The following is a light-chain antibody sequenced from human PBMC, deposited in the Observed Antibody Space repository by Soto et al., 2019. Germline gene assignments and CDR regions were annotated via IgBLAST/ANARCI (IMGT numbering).Light chain of an antibody. J-gene: IGKJ2*01. V-gene: IGKV1-9*01. CDR3: HQVNSYPHT. Sequence: IQVNQSPSSLSASVGDRVTITCRASQGIRDYLGWYQQKPGEAPKLLIYAASRLQSGVPSIFSGSGFVTDFTLTISGLQPEDFATYYCHQVNSYPHTRVQGNKLDIK. CDR1: QGIRDY. CDR2: AAS.